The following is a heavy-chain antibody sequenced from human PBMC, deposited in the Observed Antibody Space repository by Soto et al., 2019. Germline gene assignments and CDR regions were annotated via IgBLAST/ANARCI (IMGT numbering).Heavy chain of an antibody. J-gene: IGHJ1*01. CDR2: INADNGYT. D-gene: IGHD3-22*01. V-gene: IGHV1-3*01. CDR1: GYTFSTYL. CDR3: ATGTYYYDSSGYYPPPAEYFQH. Sequence: ASVKVSCKSSGYTFSTYLLHWVRQAPGQGLEWMGWINADNGYTKYSQKFQGRVTLTRDTSASTAYTELSSLRSEDTAVYYCATGTYYYDSSGYYPPPAEYFQHWGQGTLVTVSS.